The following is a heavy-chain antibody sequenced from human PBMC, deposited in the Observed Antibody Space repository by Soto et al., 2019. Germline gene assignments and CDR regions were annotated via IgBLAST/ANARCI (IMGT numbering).Heavy chain of an antibody. J-gene: IGHJ4*02. Sequence: ASVKVSCKASGYTFTSYDINWVRQATGQGLEWMGWMNPNSGNTSYAQKFQGRVTMTRDTSISTAYMELSSLRSDDTAVYYCARGPQSIAARRGIDYWGQGTLVTVSS. V-gene: IGHV1-8*01. CDR3: ARGPQSIAARRGIDY. CDR2: MNPNSGNT. CDR1: GYTFTSYD. D-gene: IGHD6-6*01.